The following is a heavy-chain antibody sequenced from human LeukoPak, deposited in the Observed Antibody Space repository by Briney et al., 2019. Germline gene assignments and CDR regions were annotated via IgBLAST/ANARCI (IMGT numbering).Heavy chain of an antibody. CDR1: GGSISMSTYY. D-gene: IGHD6-19*01. Sequence: PSETLSLTCTVSGGSISMSTYYWGWIRQPPGKGLECIGSIHFSGNSYYNPSPSLKSRVTISVDTSKNQFSLKLSSVTAADTAVYYCARWYSSGWAFDYWGQGTLVTVSS. CDR2: IHFSGNS. J-gene: IGHJ4*02. V-gene: IGHV4-39*01. CDR3: ARWYSSGWAFDY.